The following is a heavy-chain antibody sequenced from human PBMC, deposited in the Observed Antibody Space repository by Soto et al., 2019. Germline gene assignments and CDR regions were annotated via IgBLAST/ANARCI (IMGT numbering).Heavy chain of an antibody. J-gene: IGHJ3*02. D-gene: IGHD3-16*01. CDR3: ASRPFTTLRRRPRAFDI. Sequence: SETLSLTCAVYGGSFSGYYWSWIRQPQGKGLEWIGEINHSGSTNYNPSLKSRVTISVDTSKNQFSLKLSSVTAADTAVYYCASRPFTTLRRRPRAFDIWGQGTMVTVSS. CDR2: INHSGST. CDR1: GGSFSGYY. V-gene: IGHV4-34*01.